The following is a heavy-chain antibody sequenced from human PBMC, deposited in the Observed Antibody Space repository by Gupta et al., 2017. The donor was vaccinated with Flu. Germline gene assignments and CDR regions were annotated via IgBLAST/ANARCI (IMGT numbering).Heavy chain of an antibody. D-gene: IGHD6-13*01. Sequence: QVQLQESGPRLVKPSETLSLTCTVSGYSISDGHYWGWIRQFPGKGLEWMWSRVESGSIYYMPSLKSRVSRTVDKCKTQFYLNLASVTASDPAVYDGGGDCCQQLAYSDYGGQ. V-gene: IGHV4-38-2*02. CDR3: GGDCCQQLAYSDY. CDR1: GYSISDGHY. CDR2: RVESGSI. J-gene: IGHJ4*02.